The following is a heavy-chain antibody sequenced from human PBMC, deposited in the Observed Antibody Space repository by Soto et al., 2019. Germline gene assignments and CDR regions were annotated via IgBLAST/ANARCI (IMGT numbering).Heavy chain of an antibody. V-gene: IGHV1-46*01. CDR1: GYTFTSYY. CDR2: INPSGGST. Sequence: GASVKVSCKASGYTFTSYYMHWVRQAPGQGLEWMGIINPSGGSTSYAQKFQGRVTMTRDTSTSTVYMELSSLRSEDTAVYYCASGYSGYDTASAVYDWGQGTLVTVSS. CDR3: ASGYSGYDTASAVYD. D-gene: IGHD5-12*01. J-gene: IGHJ4*02.